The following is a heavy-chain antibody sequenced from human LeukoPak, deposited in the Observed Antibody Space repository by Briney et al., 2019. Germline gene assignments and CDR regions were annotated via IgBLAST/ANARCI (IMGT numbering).Heavy chain of an antibody. V-gene: IGHV1-69*06. CDR3: ARGSSSSYYFDY. CDR1: GGTFSSYA. Sequence: ASVKVSCKASGGTFSSYAISWVRQAPGQGLEWMGGIIPIFGTANYAQKFQGRVTITAGKSTSTAYMELSSLRSEDTAVYYCARGSSSSYYFDYWGQGTLVTVSS. CDR2: IIPIFGTA. J-gene: IGHJ4*02. D-gene: IGHD6-6*01.